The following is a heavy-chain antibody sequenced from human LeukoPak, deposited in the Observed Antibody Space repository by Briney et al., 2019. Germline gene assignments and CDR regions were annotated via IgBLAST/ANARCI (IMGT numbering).Heavy chain of an antibody. V-gene: IGHV4-39*07. D-gene: IGHD5-24*01. Sequence: PSETLSLTCTVSGDSITRSSDYWGWIRQPPGKGPEWIGSVYYIGSTFYNPSLKSRLTISIDTSKNQFSLKLRSVTAADTAVYYCAREDAEQMDNSFDIWGQGTMVTVSS. CDR3: AREDAEQMDNSFDI. CDR1: GDSITRSSDY. J-gene: IGHJ3*02. CDR2: VYYIGST.